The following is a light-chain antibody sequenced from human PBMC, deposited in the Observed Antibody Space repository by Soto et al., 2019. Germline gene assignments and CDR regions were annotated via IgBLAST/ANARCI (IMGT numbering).Light chain of an antibody. CDR2: QTS. CDR1: QSINTW. CDR3: QQSNTYST. Sequence: DIQMTQSPSILSASVGDRVTITCRASQSINTWLAWYQQKPGRAPNLLIYQTSNLESGVPSRFSGSGSGTEFPLTISSLQPDDFAPYYCQQSNTYSTFGQGTTVEIK. V-gene: IGKV1-5*03. J-gene: IGKJ1*01.